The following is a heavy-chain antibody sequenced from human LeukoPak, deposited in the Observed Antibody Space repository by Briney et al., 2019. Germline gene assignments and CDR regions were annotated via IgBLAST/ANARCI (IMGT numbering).Heavy chain of an antibody. V-gene: IGHV3-30*18. J-gene: IGHJ4*02. CDR3: AKDDSSGCYDY. CDR2: ISYDGSNK. Sequence: GSLRLSCAAPGFTFSSYGMHWVRQAPGKGLEWVAVISYDGSNKYYADSVKGRFTISRDNSKNTLYLQMNSLRAEDTAVYYCAKDDSSGCYDYWGQGTLVTVSS. D-gene: IGHD6-19*01. CDR1: GFTFSSYG.